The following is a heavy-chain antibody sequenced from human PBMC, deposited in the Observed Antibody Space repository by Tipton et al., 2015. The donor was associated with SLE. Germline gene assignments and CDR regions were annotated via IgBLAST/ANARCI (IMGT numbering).Heavy chain of an antibody. J-gene: IGHJ3*02. Sequence: SLRLSCAASGFTFSSYSMNWVRQAPGKGLEWVSSVSSSSSYIYYADSVKGRFTISRDNAKNSLYLQMNSLRAEDTAVYYCARDDVNPYYDSSGFYSGGRAFDIWGQGTVVTVSS. V-gene: IGHV3-21*01. CDR1: GFTFSSYS. D-gene: IGHD3-22*01. CDR2: VSSSSSYI. CDR3: ARDDVNPYYDSSGFYSGGRAFDI.